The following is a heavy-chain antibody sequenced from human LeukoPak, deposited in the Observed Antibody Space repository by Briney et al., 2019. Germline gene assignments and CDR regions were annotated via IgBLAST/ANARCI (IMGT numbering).Heavy chain of an antibody. CDR2: IRSKPYGGTA. CDR1: GFTCGNYA. J-gene: IGHJ4*02. Sequence: GGSLRLSCTASGFTCGNYAVTWVRQAPGKGLEWVGFIRSKPYGGTAEYAASVQGRFTISRDDSKTIAYLQMNSLKTEDTAVYYCSRYGFVGADFDYWGRGTLVTVSS. D-gene: IGHD1-26*01. V-gene: IGHV3-49*04. CDR3: SRYGFVGADFDY.